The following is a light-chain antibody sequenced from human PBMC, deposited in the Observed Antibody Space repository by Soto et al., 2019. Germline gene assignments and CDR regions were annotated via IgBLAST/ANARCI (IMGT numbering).Light chain of an antibody. CDR1: QSVSSN. V-gene: IGKV3-15*01. Sequence: EIVMTQSPATLSVSPGERATLSCRASQSVSSNLAWYQQKPGQAPRLLIYGASTRATGIPARFSGSGSGTEFTLTISSLQSEDFAGYYCQQYNNWPPLTFGGGTKGEIK. J-gene: IGKJ4*01. CDR3: QQYNNWPPLT. CDR2: GAS.